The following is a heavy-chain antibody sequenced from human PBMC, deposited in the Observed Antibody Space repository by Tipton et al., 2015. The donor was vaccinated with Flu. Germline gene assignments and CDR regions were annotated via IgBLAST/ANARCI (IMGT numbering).Heavy chain of an antibody. CDR3: AREGRREQLALDY. CDR1: GASISSRSYY. Sequence: GASISSRSYYWGWIRQPPGKGLEWIGCIYSSGSTYYNPSLKSRVTISLDTSKNQFSLKLSSVTAADTAVYYCAREGRREQLALDYWGQGTLVTVSS. CDR2: IYSSGST. V-gene: IGHV4-39*07. J-gene: IGHJ4*02. D-gene: IGHD6-6*01.